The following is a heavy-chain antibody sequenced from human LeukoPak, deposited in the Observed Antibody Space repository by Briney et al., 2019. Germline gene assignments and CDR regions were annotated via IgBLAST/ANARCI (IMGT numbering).Heavy chain of an antibody. J-gene: IGHJ5*02. D-gene: IGHD2-8*02. CDR2: ITGGGVP. CDR3: AKGKATGAVDWFDP. Sequence: GGSLRLSCAASGFTFSNFCMMWVRQAPGKGLEWVSSITGGGVPYYVDSVKGWFTVSRDNSKNTLYLQINSLTAEDTAFYYCAKGKATGAVDWFDPWGQGTLVTVSS. CDR1: GFTFSNFC. V-gene: IGHV3-23*01.